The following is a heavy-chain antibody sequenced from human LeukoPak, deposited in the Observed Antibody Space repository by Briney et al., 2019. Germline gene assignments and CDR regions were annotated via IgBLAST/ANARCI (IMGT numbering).Heavy chain of an antibody. CDR1: GFTFSSYS. D-gene: IGHD2-2*01. J-gene: IGHJ4*02. Sequence: GGSLRLSCAASGFTFSSYSMNWVRQAPGKGLEWVSYISSSSSTIYYADSVKGRFTISSDNAKNSLYHQMNSLRAEDTAVYYCSREPYCSSTSCYLPIDYWGQGTLVTVSS. CDR2: ISSSSSTI. V-gene: IGHV3-48*01. CDR3: SREPYCSSTSCYLPIDY.